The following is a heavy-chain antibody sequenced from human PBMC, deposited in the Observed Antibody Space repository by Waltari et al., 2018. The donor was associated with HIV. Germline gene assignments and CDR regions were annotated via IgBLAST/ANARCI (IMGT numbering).Heavy chain of an antibody. V-gene: IGHV3-21*01. CDR3: ARGDYCSYVGCPYYFDH. D-gene: IGHD2-8*01. Sequence: EVYLVASGGGVVKHGGSLRLSCAASGFTLSSYGFIWVRQAPGKGLPCISSIGTTAIYTHYAESVMGRFSISKDIAKNTVFLQMNSLRVEDTAVYYCARGDYCSYVGCPYYFDHWGHGVLVTVSS. J-gene: IGHJ4*01. CDR1: GFTLSSYG. CDR2: IGTTAIYT.